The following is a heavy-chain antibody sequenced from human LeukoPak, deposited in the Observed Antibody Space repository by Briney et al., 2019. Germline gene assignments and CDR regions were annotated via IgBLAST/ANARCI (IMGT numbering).Heavy chain of an antibody. V-gene: IGHV3-23*01. CDR1: GFAFSSYA. CDR3: AKALTGLGYCSGGSCYVLDY. Sequence: GGSLRLSCTASGFAFSSYAMSWVRQAPGVGLEWVSAIDGGGGRTWHADSVRGRFTISRDNSKNTLFMQMNSLRAEDTAVYYCAKALTGLGYCSGGSCYVLDYWGQGTLVTVSS. J-gene: IGHJ4*02. D-gene: IGHD2-15*01. CDR2: IDGGGGRT.